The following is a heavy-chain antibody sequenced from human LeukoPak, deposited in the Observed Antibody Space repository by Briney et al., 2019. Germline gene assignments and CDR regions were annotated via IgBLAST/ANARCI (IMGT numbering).Heavy chain of an antibody. CDR3: ARPPHYYDTSSYSV. J-gene: IGHJ4*02. CDR2: VSNIETT. Sequence: SETLSLTCTVSGDSISSYYWSWLRQPPGKRLEWIGYVSNIETTNYSPSLKSRVTISVDTSKNQFSLRLNSVTAADTAVYYCARPPHYYDTSSYSVWGQGTLVTVSS. D-gene: IGHD3-22*01. CDR1: GDSISSYY. V-gene: IGHV4-59*01.